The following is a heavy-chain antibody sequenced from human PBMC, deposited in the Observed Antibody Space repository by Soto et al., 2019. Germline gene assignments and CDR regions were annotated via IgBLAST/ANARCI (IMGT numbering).Heavy chain of an antibody. V-gene: IGHV1-18*01. J-gene: IGHJ4*02. CDR1: GYTFSSYT. Sequence: QVQLVQSGAEVKKSGATVKVSCEASGYTFSSYTISWVRQAPGQGLEWMGWISAYNGNTKYAQKLQDRVTMTTDTSTNTAYMELRSLRSDDTAVYYCARDSPPFDYWGQGTLVTVSS. CDR2: ISAYNGNT. CDR3: ARDSPPFDY.